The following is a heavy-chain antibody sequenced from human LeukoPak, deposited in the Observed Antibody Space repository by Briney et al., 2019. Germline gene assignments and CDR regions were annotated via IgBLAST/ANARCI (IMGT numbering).Heavy chain of an antibody. Sequence: EASVKVSCKASGYTFTGYYMHWVRQAPGQGLEWMGWINPNSGGTNYAQKFQGRVTMTRDTSISTAYMELSRLRSDDTAVYYCARAHSNYGRFDYWGQGTLVTVSS. CDR2: INPNSGGT. CDR1: GYTFTGYY. CDR3: ARAHSNYGRFDY. J-gene: IGHJ4*02. V-gene: IGHV1-2*02. D-gene: IGHD4-11*01.